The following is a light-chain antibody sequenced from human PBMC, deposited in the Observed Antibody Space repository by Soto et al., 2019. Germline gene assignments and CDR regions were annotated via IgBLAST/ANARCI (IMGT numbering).Light chain of an antibody. CDR1: QDISNF. CDR3: QQANSFPLT. CDR2: AAS. Sequence: DIQMTQSPSSLSAFVGDRVTITCRASQDISNFLAWYQQKPGKVPKLLIYAASTLQSGVPSRFSGSGSGTDFTLTISSLQPEDFATYYCQQANSFPLTFGGGTKVDIK. V-gene: IGKV1-27*01. J-gene: IGKJ4*01.